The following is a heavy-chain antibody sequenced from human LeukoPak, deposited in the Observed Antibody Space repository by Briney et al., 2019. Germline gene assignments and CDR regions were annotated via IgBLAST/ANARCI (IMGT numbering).Heavy chain of an antibody. V-gene: IGHV4-59*01. Sequence: SETLSLTCTVSGGSISTYYWSWIRQPLREGLEWIGYVYYSGGTNYNPSLKSRVTISVDTSKNKFSLKLSSVTAVDTAVYYCARETLGAGGMDVWGQGTTVTVSS. D-gene: IGHD3-16*01. CDR2: VYYSGGT. J-gene: IGHJ6*02. CDR1: GGSISTYY. CDR3: ARETLGAGGMDV.